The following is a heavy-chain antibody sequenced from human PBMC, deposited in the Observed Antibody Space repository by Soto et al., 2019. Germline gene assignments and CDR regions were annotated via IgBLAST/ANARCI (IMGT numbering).Heavy chain of an antibody. V-gene: IGHV3-30-3*01. CDR3: ARDKVGQQLAKEGGTITKPNYYYYGMDV. D-gene: IGHD6-13*01. CDR1: VFTFSSYA. Sequence: PGGSLRLSCAASVFTFSSYAMHWVRQAPGKGLEWVAVISYDGSNKYYADSVKGRFTISRDNSKNTLYLQMNSLRAEDTAVYYCARDKVGQQLAKEGGTITKPNYYYYGMDVWGQGTTVTVSS. J-gene: IGHJ6*02. CDR2: ISYDGSNK.